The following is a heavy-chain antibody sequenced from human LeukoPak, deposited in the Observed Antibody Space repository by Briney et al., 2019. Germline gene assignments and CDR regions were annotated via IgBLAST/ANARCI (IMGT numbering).Heavy chain of an antibody. Sequence: PGGSLRLSCAASGFTFSNYGMSWVRQAPGKGLEWVSSISGSSSYIYYADSVKGRFTISRDNAKSSLYLQMNSLRAEDTAVYYCAREDFWSGYPLYYFDYWGQGTLVTVSS. V-gene: IGHV3-21*01. CDR2: ISGSSSYI. CDR3: AREDFWSGYPLYYFDY. J-gene: IGHJ4*02. D-gene: IGHD3-3*01. CDR1: GFTFSNYG.